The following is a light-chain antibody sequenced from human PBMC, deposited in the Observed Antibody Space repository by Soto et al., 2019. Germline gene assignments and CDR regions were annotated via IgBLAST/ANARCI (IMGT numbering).Light chain of an antibody. V-gene: IGKV1-5*01. J-gene: IGKJ3*01. Sequence: DIQMTQSPSTLSASVGDRVTITCRASQSISSWLAWYQQKPGKAPKLLIYDASSLESGVPSRFSGRGSGTEFTLTISSLEPEDFAVYYCQQRSNWVTFGPGTKVDIK. CDR2: DAS. CDR1: QSISSW. CDR3: QQRSNWVT.